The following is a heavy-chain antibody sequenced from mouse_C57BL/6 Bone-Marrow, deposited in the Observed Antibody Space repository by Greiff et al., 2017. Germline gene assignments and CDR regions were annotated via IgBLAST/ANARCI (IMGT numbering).Heavy chain of an antibody. J-gene: IGHJ4*01. CDR1: GYTFTDYY. CDR3: ARSTTFYAKDY. D-gene: IGHD1-1*01. CDR2: INPYNGGT. Sequence: EVQLQQSGPVLVKPGASVKMSCKASGYTFTDYYMNWVKQSHGKSLEWIGDINPYNGGTSYNQKFKGKATVTVDKSSSTAYMELNSLTSEDSAVYYCARSTTFYAKDYWGQGTSVTVSS. V-gene: IGHV1-19*01.